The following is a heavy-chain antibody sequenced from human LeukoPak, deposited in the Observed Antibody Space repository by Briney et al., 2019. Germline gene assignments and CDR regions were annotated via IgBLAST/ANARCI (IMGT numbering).Heavy chain of an antibody. CDR3: ARDGYYYASGLYYYMDV. J-gene: IGHJ6*03. D-gene: IGHD3-10*01. CDR1: GGSFRGYY. V-gene: IGHV4-34*01. CDR2: INQSGST. Sequence: SETLSLTCAVYGGSFRGYYWSWIRQPPGKGVEWIGEINQSGSTKYNPSLKSRVTISVDTSKNQFSLKLSSVTAADTAVYYCARDGYYYASGLYYYMDVWGKGTTVTISS.